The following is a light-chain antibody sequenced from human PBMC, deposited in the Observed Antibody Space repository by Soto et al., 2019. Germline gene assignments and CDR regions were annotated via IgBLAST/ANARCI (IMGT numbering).Light chain of an antibody. Sequence: DIQMTQSPSSLPASVGDRVTITCQASQDISKHLNWYQQKPGKAPKLVIYDASNLETGVPPRFSGSGSRTDFTLTSSTLQPEDIGTYYCQQYDNVPFSFGPGTKVDFK. J-gene: IGKJ3*01. CDR1: QDISKH. V-gene: IGKV1-33*01. CDR3: QQYDNVPFS. CDR2: DAS.